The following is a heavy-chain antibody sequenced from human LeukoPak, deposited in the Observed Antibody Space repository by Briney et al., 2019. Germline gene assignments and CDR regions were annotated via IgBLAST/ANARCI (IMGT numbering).Heavy chain of an antibody. CDR2: IAYGGTYK. J-gene: IGHJ6*02. CDR1: GFTFGDYA. V-gene: IGHV3-30*03. CDR3: AGNKAITAFFGMDV. Sequence: HPGGSLRLSCAASGFTFGDYAMHWVRQAPGKGLEWVAVIAYGGTYKHHADSLKGRFTISRDNSRDTQYLQINSLRPEDTALYYCAGNKAITAFFGMDVWGQGTTVIVSS. D-gene: IGHD2/OR15-2a*01.